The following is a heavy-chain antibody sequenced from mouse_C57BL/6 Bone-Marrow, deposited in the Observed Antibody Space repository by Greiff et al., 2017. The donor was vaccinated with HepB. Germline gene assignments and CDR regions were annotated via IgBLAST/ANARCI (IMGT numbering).Heavy chain of an antibody. CDR1: GFSLTSYG. CDR3: ASSFPAYSLFAY. CDR2: IWGVGST. D-gene: IGHD2-10*01. J-gene: IGHJ3*01. V-gene: IGHV2-6*01. Sequence: VKLMESGPGLVAPSQSLSITCTVSGFSLTSYGVDWVRQSPGKGLEWLGVIWGVGSTNYNSALKSRLSISKDNSKSQVFLKMNSLQTDDTAIYYCASSFPAYSLFAYWGQGTLVTVSA.